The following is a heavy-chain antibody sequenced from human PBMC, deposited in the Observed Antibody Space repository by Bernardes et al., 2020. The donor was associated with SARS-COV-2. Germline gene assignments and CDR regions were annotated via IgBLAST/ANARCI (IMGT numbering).Heavy chain of an antibody. CDR1: GFTFSSYA. V-gene: IGHV3-30-3*01. J-gene: IGHJ6*01. CDR3: ARPAVPGVAIMRHGMDV. CDR2: ISHDGSND. Sequence: RGSLSLSCAASGFTFSSYAMHWVRQSPGKGLEWVALISHDGSNDYYADSVKGRFTISRDNSNNTPYLQMNSLRPQDTAVYYGARPAVPGVAIMRHGMDVWGQGTTATVSS. D-gene: IGHD3-3*01.